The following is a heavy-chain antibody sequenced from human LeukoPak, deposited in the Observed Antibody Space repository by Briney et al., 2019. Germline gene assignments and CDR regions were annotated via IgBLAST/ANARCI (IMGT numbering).Heavy chain of an antibody. CDR2: MSSSSSYI. CDR1: GFTFSSYT. Sequence: PGGSLRLSCAASGFTFSSYTMNWVRQAPGKGLEWVSSMSSSSSYIYYADSVKGRFTISRDNAKNSLYLQMNSLRAEDTAVYYCARVLLDTMIGPFGYWGQGTLVTVSS. J-gene: IGHJ4*02. V-gene: IGHV3-21*01. D-gene: IGHD3-22*01. CDR3: ARVLLDTMIGPFGY.